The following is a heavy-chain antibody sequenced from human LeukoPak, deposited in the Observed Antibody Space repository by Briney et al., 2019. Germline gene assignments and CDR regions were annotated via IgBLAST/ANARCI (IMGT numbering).Heavy chain of an antibody. CDR3: VGYCSSTSSSDAFDI. Sequence: SETLSLTCAVYGGSFSGYYWSWIRQPPGKGLEWIGEINHSGSTNYNPSLKSRVTISVDTSKNQFSLKLSSVTAADTAVYYCVGYCSSTSSSDAFDIWGQGTMVTVSS. V-gene: IGHV4-34*01. J-gene: IGHJ3*02. D-gene: IGHD2-2*01. CDR1: GGSFSGYY. CDR2: INHSGST.